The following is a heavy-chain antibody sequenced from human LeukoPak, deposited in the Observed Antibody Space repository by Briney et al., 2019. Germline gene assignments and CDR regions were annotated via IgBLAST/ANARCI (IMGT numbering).Heavy chain of an antibody. V-gene: IGHV3-23*01. CDR3: AKSGRGDPSYFDY. CDR2: ISGSGGST. Sequence: GGSLRLSCAASGFTFSSYAMSWVRRAPGKGLEWVSAISGSGGSTYYADSVKGRFTISRDNSKNTLYLQMNSLRAEDTAVYYCAKSGRGDPSYFDYWGQGTLVTVSS. J-gene: IGHJ4*02. D-gene: IGHD7-27*01. CDR1: GFTFSSYA.